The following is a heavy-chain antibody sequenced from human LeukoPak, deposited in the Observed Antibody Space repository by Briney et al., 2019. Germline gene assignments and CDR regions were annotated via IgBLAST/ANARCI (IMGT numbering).Heavy chain of an antibody. CDR2: IKQDGRQR. Sequence: GGSLRLSCAASGFAFSDYWMSWVRQAPGKGLEWVANIKQDGRQRNYVDSVSGRFTISRDNAKNSLYLQMNSLRAEDTAVSYCTRDEGEYINTYRFHSWGEETLVTVSS. J-gene: IGHJ4*02. CDR3: TRDEGEYINTYRFHS. D-gene: IGHD2/OR15-2a*01. V-gene: IGHV3-7*01. CDR1: GFAFSDYW.